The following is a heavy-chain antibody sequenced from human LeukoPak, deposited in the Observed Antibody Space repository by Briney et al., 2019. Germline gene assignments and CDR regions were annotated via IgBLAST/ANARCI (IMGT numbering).Heavy chain of an antibody. CDR2: IWNDGTNK. J-gene: IGHJ3*02. CDR3: ARMGTMIRGVATGLDI. CDR1: GFTFSIFG. V-gene: IGHV3-33*01. Sequence: GRSLRLSCAASGFTFSIFGMHWVRQAPGKGLEWVAIIWNDGTNKYYADSVKGRFTISRDNSKNILYLQMNSLRVEDTAVYYCARMGTMIRGVATGLDIWGQGTMVTVSS. D-gene: IGHD3-10*01.